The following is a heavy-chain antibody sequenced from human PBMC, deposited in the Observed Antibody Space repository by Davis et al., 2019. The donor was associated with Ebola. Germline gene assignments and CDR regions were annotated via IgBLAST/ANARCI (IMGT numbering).Heavy chain of an antibody. D-gene: IGHD1-14*01. Sequence: SETLSLTCAVYGGSFSGYYWSWIRQPPGKGREWIGEFNHSGSTNYNPSLKSRVTISVDTSKNQFSLKLSSVTAADTSVYYCARGRTYLTQSRDYYYYYYGMDVWGQGTTVTVSS. CDR2: FNHSGST. CDR3: ARGRTYLTQSRDYYYYYYGMDV. J-gene: IGHJ6*02. V-gene: IGHV4-34*01. CDR1: GGSFSGYY.